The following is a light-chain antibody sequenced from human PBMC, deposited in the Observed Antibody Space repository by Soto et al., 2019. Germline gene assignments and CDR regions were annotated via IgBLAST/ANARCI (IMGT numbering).Light chain of an antibody. Sequence: DIQLTQSPSSLSASVGDRVTITCRVSQGISSYLNWYRQKPGKVPKLLIYSASYMQSGVPSGFSGSGSGTDLTLTTSRLKPEDFATYYCQPLNSYPVSITFGQGTKVDIK. V-gene: IGKV1-27*01. CDR3: QPLNSYPVSIT. J-gene: IGKJ1*01. CDR1: QGISSY. CDR2: SAS.